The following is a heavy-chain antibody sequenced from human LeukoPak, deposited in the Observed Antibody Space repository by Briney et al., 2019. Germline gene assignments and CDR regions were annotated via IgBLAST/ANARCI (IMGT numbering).Heavy chain of an antibody. D-gene: IGHD6-6*01. Sequence: ASVKVSCKPSGYTFSSYHVHWVRQAPGQGLEWMGMINPSGGHTRYSQKFQGRVTMTRDVSTSTVYMELSSLISEDTAVYYCAREMYGRSSEGNRFDPWGQGTLVTVSP. CDR1: GYTFSSYH. V-gene: IGHV1-46*01. CDR2: INPSGGHT. CDR3: AREMYGRSSEGNRFDP. J-gene: IGHJ5*02.